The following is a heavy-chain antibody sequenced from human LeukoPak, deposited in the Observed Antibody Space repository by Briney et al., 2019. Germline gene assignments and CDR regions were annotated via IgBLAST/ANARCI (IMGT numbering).Heavy chain of an antibody. CDR3: ARRARAYSPPHDY. V-gene: IGHV3-53*01. CDR1: GFTVSTNS. Sequence: GGSLRLSCTVSGFTVSTNSMSWVRQAPGKGLEWVSFIYSDNTHYSDSVKGRFTISRDNSKNTLYLQMNSLRAEDTAVYYFARRARAYSPPHDYWGQGTLVTVSS. J-gene: IGHJ4*02. D-gene: IGHD4/OR15-4a*01. CDR2: IYSDNT.